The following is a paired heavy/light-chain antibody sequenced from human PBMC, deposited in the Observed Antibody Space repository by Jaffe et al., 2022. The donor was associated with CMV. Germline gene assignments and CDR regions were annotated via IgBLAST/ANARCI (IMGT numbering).Heavy chain of an antibody. CDR3: AKDINFGGLNNYFDY. CDR1: GFTFDDYA. CDR2: ISWNSGTI. V-gene: IGHV3-9*01. Sequence: EVQLVESGGGLVQPGRSLRLSCAASGFTFDDYAMHWVRQPPGKGLEWVSGISWNSGTIDYAVSVKGRFTISRDNAKNSLYLQMNSLRAEDTALYYCAKDINFGGLNNYFDYWGQGTLVTVSS. D-gene: IGHD2-15*01. J-gene: IGHJ4*02.
Light chain of an antibody. CDR3: QAWDSSTQGL. V-gene: IGLV3-1*01. J-gene: IGLJ2*01. CDR1: KLGDKY. Sequence: SYELTQPPSVAVSPGQTASISCSGDKLGDKYVCWYQQKPGQSPVLVIYQDRRRPSGISERFSGSNSGNTATLTISGTQAMDEADYYCQAWDSSTQGLFGGGTKLTVL. CDR2: QDR.